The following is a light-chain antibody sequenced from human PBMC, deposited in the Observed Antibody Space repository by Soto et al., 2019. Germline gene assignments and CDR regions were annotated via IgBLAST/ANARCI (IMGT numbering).Light chain of an antibody. CDR3: QKYSSVPV. V-gene: IGKV1-27*01. CDR2: AAS. Sequence: DIQMTQSPTSLSASAGDRVTITCRASQDIRNFVAWYQQKPGKAPKLLIYAASTLQSGVPSRFSGSGSGTDFTHTINSLQPEDVATYSCQKYSSVPVFGPGTKVEIK. CDR1: QDIRNF. J-gene: IGKJ3*01.